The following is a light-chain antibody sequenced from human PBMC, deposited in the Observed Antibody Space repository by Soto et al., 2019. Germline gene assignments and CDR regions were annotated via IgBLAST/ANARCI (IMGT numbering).Light chain of an antibody. V-gene: IGKV1D-12*01. J-gene: IGKJ1*01. CDR2: AAS. CDR1: QSINSW. Sequence: DVLITQSPSSVSASVGDRLPITCRASQSINSWWLAWYQQKPGRAPNLLISAASTLQSGVPSRFSGSGSWTDFTLTISSLQPEDVATYACQQADSFPWTFGQGTTVEV. CDR3: QQADSFPWT.